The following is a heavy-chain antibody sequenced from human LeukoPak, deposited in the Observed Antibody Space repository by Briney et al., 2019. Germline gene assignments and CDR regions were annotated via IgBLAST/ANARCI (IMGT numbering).Heavy chain of an antibody. J-gene: IGHJ6*02. CDR3: GSGAPYYYYGMDV. D-gene: IGHD2-15*01. CDR2: IYYSGST. V-gene: IGHV4-39*01. CDR1: GGSISSSSYY. Sequence: PSETLSLTCTVSGGSISSSSYYWGWIRQPPGKGLDWIGSIYYSGSTYYNPSLKSRVTISVDTSKNQFSLKLSSVTAADTAVYYCGSGAPYYYYGMDVWGQGTTVTVSS.